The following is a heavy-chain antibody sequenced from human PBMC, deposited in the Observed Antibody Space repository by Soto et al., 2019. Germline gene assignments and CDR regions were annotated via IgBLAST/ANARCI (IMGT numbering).Heavy chain of an antibody. CDR1: GDSISSGGYY. V-gene: IGHV4-31*03. CDR3: ARDKIPGLFDY. CDR2: IYYSGTA. D-gene: IGHD2-21*01. J-gene: IGHJ4*02. Sequence: SETLSLTCTVSGDSISSGGYYWSWIRQHPGKGLEWIGYIYYSGTAQYNPSLKSRVTMSVDTSKNQFSLKLTSVTAADTAVYYCARDKIPGLFDYWGQGTLVTVSS.